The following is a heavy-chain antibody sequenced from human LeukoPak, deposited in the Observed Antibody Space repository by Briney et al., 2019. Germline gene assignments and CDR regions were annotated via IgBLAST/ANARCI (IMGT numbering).Heavy chain of an antibody. V-gene: IGHV4-38-2*01. CDR3: ARHGENPTPEYYYYYYMDV. CDR2: IYHSGST. D-gene: IGHD1-14*01. J-gene: IGHJ6*03. CDR1: GYSISGGYY. Sequence: KPSETLSLTCAVSGYSISGGYYWGWIRQPPGKGLEWIGSIYHSGSTYYNPSLKSRVTISVDTSKNQFSLKLSSVTAADTAVYYCARHGENPTPEYYYYYYMDVWGKGTTVTVSS.